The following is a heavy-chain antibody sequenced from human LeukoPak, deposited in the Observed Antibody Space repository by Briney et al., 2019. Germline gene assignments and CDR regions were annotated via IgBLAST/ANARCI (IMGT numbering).Heavy chain of an antibody. Sequence: AGGSLRLSCAASGFTFRSYSMNWVRRAPGKGLEWVSYISSSSSTIYYADSVKGRFTISRDNAKNSLYLQMNSLRAEDTAVYYCARDPLRLGELSFVYWGQGTLVTVSS. D-gene: IGHD3-16*02. V-gene: IGHV3-48*01. CDR3: ARDPLRLGELSFVY. J-gene: IGHJ4*02. CDR2: ISSSSSTI. CDR1: GFTFRSYS.